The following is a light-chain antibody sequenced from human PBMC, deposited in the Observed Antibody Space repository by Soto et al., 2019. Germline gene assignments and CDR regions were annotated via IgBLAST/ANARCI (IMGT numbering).Light chain of an antibody. CDR3: QQSYSTSIT. V-gene: IGKV1-39*01. CDR1: QSISSY. CDR2: AAS. Sequence: PMTPSPCSPSASLVYGVPIPFRASQSISSYLNWYHQKPGKAPKLLIYAASSLQSGVPSRFSGSGSGTDFTLTISSLQPEDFATYYCQQSYSTSITFGQGTRLEIK. J-gene: IGKJ5*01.